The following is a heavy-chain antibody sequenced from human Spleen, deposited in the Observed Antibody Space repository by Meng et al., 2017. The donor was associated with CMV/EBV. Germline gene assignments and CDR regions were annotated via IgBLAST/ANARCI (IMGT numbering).Heavy chain of an antibody. V-gene: IGHV1-69*05. D-gene: IGHD3-3*01. CDR3: ARDIHDFWVRDGMDV. Sequence: SVKVSCKASGGTFSSYAISWVRQAPGQGLEWMGGIIPIFGTANYAQKFQGRVTITTDESTSTAYMELSSLRSEDTAVYYCARDIHDFWVRDGMDVWGQGTTVTVSS. CDR1: GGTFSSYA. CDR2: IIPIFGTA. J-gene: IGHJ6*02.